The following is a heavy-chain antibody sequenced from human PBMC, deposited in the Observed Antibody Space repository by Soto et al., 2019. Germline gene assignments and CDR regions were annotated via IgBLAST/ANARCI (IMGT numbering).Heavy chain of an antibody. D-gene: IGHD3-3*01. J-gene: IGHJ4*02. CDR3: AKGAYYDFWSGYADDY. Sequence: GGSLRLSCAASGFTSSSYTMTWVRQAPGKGLEWVAGISGSGASIYYADSVKGRFTISRDNSKNTLYLQMDSLRAEDTAVYYCAKGAYYDFWSGYADDYWGQGTLVTVSS. CDR2: ISGSGASI. V-gene: IGHV3-23*01. CDR1: GFTSSSYT.